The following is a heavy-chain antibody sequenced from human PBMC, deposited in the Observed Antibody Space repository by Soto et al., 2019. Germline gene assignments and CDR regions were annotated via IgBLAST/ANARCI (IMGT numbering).Heavy chain of an antibody. CDR2: INPNSGGT. V-gene: IGHV1-2*04. D-gene: IGHD2-21*02. CDR1: GYTFTGYY. Sequence: QVQLVQSGAEVKKPGASVKVSCKASGYTFTGYYMHWVRQAPGQGLEWMGWINPNSGGTNYAQKFQGWVTMTRDTSISTAYMGLSRLRSDDTAVYYCARGLGGDYVSLYYYYYGMDVWGQGTTVTVSS. J-gene: IGHJ6*02. CDR3: ARGLGGDYVSLYYYYYGMDV.